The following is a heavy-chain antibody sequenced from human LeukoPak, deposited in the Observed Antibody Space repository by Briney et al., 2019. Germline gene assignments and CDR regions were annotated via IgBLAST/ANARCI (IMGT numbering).Heavy chain of an antibody. CDR2: ISYDGSNK. J-gene: IGHJ4*02. CDR3: ARPQGDYRTYQPPFDY. Sequence: GGSPRLSCAASGFTFSSYAMHWVRQAPGKGLEWVAVISYDGSNKYYADSVKGRFTISRDNSKNTLYLQMNSLRAEDTAVYYCARPQGDYRTYQPPFDYWGQGTLVTVSS. V-gene: IGHV3-30-3*01. CDR1: GFTFSSYA. D-gene: IGHD4-11*01.